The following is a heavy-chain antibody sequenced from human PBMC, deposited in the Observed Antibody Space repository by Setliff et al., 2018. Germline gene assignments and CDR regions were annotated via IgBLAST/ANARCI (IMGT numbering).Heavy chain of an antibody. D-gene: IGHD2-15*01. CDR3: YRLVRYWTTISCQGTSGAEL. CDR2: NSADSGNT. J-gene: IGHJ4*02. Sequence: ASVEVSCKASGYTFSNYGITWVRQAPGQGLEWMGWNSADSGNTKYARTLQGRVTMTTDPTTTTAQLELRSLTSDDTAVSYCYRLVRYWTTISCQGTSGAELWGQGTLVTVSS. CDR1: GYTFSNYG. V-gene: IGHV1-18*04.